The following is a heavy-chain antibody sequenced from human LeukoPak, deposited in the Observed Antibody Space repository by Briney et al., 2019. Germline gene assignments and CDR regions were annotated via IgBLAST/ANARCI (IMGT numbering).Heavy chain of an antibody. Sequence: SETLSLTCAVSGASISSHYWSWIRQPPGKGLEWIGYTSGSISDNPSLKSRVAVSVDPSQKQVSLSLTSVTAADTAVYYCARVLAIFGLDTTDFYMDVWGKGTTVTVSS. CDR3: ARVLAIFGLDTTDFYMDV. J-gene: IGHJ6*03. V-gene: IGHV4-59*11. CDR2: TSGSI. D-gene: IGHD3/OR15-3a*01. CDR1: GASISSHY.